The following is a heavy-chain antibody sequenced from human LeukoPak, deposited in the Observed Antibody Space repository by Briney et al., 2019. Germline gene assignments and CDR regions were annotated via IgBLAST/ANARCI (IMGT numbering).Heavy chain of an antibody. CDR2: INHSGST. J-gene: IGHJ6*03. CDR3: ARDRGRVRAPYYMDV. V-gene: IGHV4-34*01. Sequence: PSETLSLTCAVYGGSFSGYYWSWIRQPPGKGLEWIGEINHSGSTNYNPSLKSRVSISVDTSKNQFSLKLSSVTAADTAVYYCARDRGRVRAPYYMDVWGKGTTVTVSS. CDR1: GGSFSGYY. D-gene: IGHD3-10*01.